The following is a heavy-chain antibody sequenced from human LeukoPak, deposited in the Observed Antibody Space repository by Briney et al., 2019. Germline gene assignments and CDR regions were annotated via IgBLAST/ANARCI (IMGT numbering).Heavy chain of an antibody. D-gene: IGHD1-26*01. CDR3: ARGRDGSYGYFDY. V-gene: IGHV4-34*01. CDR2: INHSGST. J-gene: IGHJ4*02. CDR1: GGSFSGYY. Sequence: SETLSLTCAVYGGSFSGYYWSWIRQPPGKGLEWIGEINHSGSTNYNPSLKSRVTISVDTSKNQFPLKLSSVTAADTAVYYCARGRDGSYGYFDYWGQGTLVTVSS.